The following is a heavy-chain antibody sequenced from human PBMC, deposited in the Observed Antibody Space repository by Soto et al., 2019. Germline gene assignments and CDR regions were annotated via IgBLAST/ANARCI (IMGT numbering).Heavy chain of an antibody. CDR2: IIPIFGTA. Sequence: SVKVSCTASGGTFSSYAISWVRQAPGQGLEWMGGIIPIFGTANYAQKFQGRVTITADESTSTAYMELSSLRSEDTAVYYCARNYDILTGPRDYWGQGTLVTVSS. D-gene: IGHD3-9*01. J-gene: IGHJ4*02. CDR3: ARNYDILTGPRDY. CDR1: GGTFSSYA. V-gene: IGHV1-69*13.